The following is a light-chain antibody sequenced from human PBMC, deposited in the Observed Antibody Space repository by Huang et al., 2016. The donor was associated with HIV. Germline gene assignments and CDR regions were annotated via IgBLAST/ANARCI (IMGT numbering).Light chain of an antibody. CDR2: AAS. V-gene: IGKV3-20*01. J-gene: IGKJ2*01. CDR3: LQYAASPYT. CDR1: QIVSSSS. Sequence: ENVLTQSPGTLSLSPGERATLSCRASQIVSSSSLAWYQQKPGQAPRLLIYAASSRATGIPDRFSGGGSGTDFTLTISRLEPEDCATYYCLQYAASPYTFGQGTKLEIK.